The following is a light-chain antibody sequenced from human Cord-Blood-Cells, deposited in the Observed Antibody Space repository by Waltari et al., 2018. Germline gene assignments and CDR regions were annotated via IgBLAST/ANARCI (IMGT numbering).Light chain of an antibody. Sequence: QSALTQPASVSGSPGPSITISCPGTSSDVGGYNYVSWYQQHPGKAPKLMIYDGSNRPSGVSNRFSGSKSGNTASLTISGLQAEDEADYYCSSYTSSSTLVFGGGTKLTVL. V-gene: IGLV2-14*01. J-gene: IGLJ2*01. CDR2: DGS. CDR3: SSYTSSSTLV. CDR1: SSDVGGYNY.